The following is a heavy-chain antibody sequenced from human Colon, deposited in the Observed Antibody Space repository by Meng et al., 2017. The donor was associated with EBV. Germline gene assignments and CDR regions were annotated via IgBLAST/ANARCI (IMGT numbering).Heavy chain of an antibody. D-gene: IGHD5-24*01. CDR2: IDPNTGNP. V-gene: IGHV7-4-1*02. J-gene: IGHJ4*02. CDR3: ARDSPLDGYSLLDY. Sequence: QVQLVQSGAELKQPGASVTVSCRPSGYTFTSYAINWVRQAPGQGPDWMGWIDPNTGNPTYDQGFTGRFVFSLDTSVSTAYLQINSLRADDTAVYYCARDSPLDGYSLLDYWGQGTLVTVSS. CDR1: GYTFTSYA.